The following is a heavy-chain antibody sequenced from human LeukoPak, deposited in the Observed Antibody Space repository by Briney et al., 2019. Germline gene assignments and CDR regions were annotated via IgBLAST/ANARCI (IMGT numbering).Heavy chain of an antibody. V-gene: IGHV4-4*07. Sequence: SETLSLTCTVPGGSISSYYWSWIRQPAGKGLEWIGRIYNSGSTNYNPSLKSRVTMSVDTSKNQFSLKLSSVTAADTAVYYCAREEALYDFWSGYYRVSWFDPWGQGTLVTVSS. CDR3: AREEALYDFWSGYYRVSWFDP. CDR1: GGSISSYY. J-gene: IGHJ5*02. CDR2: IYNSGST. D-gene: IGHD3-3*01.